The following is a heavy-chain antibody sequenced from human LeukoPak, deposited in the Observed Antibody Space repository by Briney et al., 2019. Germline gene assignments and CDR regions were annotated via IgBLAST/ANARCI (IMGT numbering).Heavy chain of an antibody. CDR2: ISGSGGRT. D-gene: IGHD3-9*01. CDR1: GFTFSSYA. Sequence: GGSLRLSCAASGFTFSSYAMTWVRQAPGKGLEWVSGISGSGGRTYYTDSVKGRFTISRDNSKNMLYLQMNSLRAEDTAVYYCARSFYDILIGYYQYFDYWGQGTLVTVSS. V-gene: IGHV3-23*01. CDR3: ARSFYDILIGYYQYFDY. J-gene: IGHJ4*02.